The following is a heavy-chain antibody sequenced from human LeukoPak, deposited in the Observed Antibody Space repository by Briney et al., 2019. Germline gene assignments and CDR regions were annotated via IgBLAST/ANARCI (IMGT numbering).Heavy chain of an antibody. Sequence: GASVKVSCKASGGTFSSYAISWVRQAPGQGLEWMGRIIPILGIANYAQKFQGRVTITADKSTSTAYMELSSLRSEDTAVYYCARSARSALTVSGDWFDPWGQGTLVTVSS. D-gene: IGHD4-11*01. CDR3: ARSARSALTVSGDWFDP. V-gene: IGHV1-69*04. J-gene: IGHJ5*02. CDR2: IIPILGIA. CDR1: GGTFSSYA.